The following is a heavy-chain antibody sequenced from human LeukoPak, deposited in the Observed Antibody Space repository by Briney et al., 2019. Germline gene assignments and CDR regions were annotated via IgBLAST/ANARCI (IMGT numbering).Heavy chain of an antibody. D-gene: IGHD6-6*01. J-gene: IGHJ4*02. V-gene: IGHV3-23*01. CDR2: ISGSGGST. CDR1: GFTFSSYA. Sequence: GGSLRLSCAASGFTFSSYAMSWVRQAPGKGLEWVSAISGSGGSTYHADSVKGRFTISRDNSKNTLYLQMNSLRAEDTAVYYCAKDALPRRIAARFDYWGQGTLVTVSS. CDR3: AKDALPRRIAARFDY.